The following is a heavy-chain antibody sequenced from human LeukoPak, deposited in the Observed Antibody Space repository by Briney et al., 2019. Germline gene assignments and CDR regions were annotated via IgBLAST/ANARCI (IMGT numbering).Heavy chain of an antibody. CDR3: ARYTVRYYYDL. CDR1: GFTVSSNY. D-gene: IGHD3-22*01. J-gene: IGHJ4*02. Sequence: PGGSLRLSCAASGFTVSSNYMCWVRQAPGKGLEWVSVIYSGGSTYYADSVKGRFTISRDNSKNTLYLQMNSLRAEDTAVYYCARYTVRYYYDLWGQGTLVTVSS. CDR2: IYSGGST. V-gene: IGHV3-53*01.